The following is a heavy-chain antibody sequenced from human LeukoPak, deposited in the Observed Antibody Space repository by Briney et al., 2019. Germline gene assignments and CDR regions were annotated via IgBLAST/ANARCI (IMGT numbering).Heavy chain of an antibody. CDR3: ATDHYDFWSGYLFR. D-gene: IGHD3-3*01. V-gene: IGHV1-24*01. CDR2: FDPEDGET. CDR1: GYTLTELS. Sequence: ASVKVSCKVSGYTLTELSMHWVRQAPGKGLEWMGGFDPEDGETIYAQKFQGRVTVTGDTSTDTAYMELSSLRSEDTAVYYCATDHYDFWSGYLFRWGQGTLVTVSS. J-gene: IGHJ4*02.